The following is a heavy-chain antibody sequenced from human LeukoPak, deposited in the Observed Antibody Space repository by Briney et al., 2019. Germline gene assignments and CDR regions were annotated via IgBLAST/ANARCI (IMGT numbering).Heavy chain of an antibody. CDR3: ARDRGLGYCSGGSCYGHDY. V-gene: IGHV1-2*02. CDR2: INPNSGGT. CDR1: GYTFTGYY. J-gene: IGHJ4*02. Sequence: ASVKVSCKASGYTFTGYYMHWVRQAPGQGLEWMGWINPNSGGTNYAQKLQGRVTMTTDTSTSTAYMELRSLRSGDTAVYYCARDRGLGYCSGGSCYGHDYWGQGTLVTVSS. D-gene: IGHD2-15*01.